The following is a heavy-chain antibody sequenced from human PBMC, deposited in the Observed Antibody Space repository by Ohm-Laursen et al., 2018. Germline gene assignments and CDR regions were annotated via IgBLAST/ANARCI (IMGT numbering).Heavy chain of an antibody. CDR2: INHSGST. CDR1: GGSFSGYY. Sequence: GTLSLTCAVYGGSFSGYYWSWIRQPPGKGLEWIGEINHSGSTNYNPSLKSRVTISVDTSKNQFSLKLSSVTAADTAVYYCARGLTVTAYNWFDPWGQGTLVTVSS. J-gene: IGHJ5*02. V-gene: IGHV4-34*01. D-gene: IGHD2-21*02. CDR3: ARGLTVTAYNWFDP.